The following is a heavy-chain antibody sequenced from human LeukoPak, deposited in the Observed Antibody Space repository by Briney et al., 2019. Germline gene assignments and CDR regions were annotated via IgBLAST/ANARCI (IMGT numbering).Heavy chain of an antibody. Sequence: SETLSLTCTASGGSISTYYWSLIRQPAGKGLEWIGRIYASGNSNYNPSLKSRVTMSLDTSKNQFSLRLTSVTAADTAVYYCAREYSSSSGKNAFDVWGQGTMVTVSS. D-gene: IGHD6-6*01. V-gene: IGHV4-4*07. CDR3: AREYSSSSGKNAFDV. J-gene: IGHJ3*01. CDR2: IYASGNS. CDR1: GGSISTYY.